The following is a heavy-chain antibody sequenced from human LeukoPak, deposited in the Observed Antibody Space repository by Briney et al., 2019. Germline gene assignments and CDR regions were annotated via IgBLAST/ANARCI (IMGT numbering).Heavy chain of an antibody. CDR3: TTGISDY. Sequence: PGGSLRLSCAASGFTFSNACMSWVRQAPGKGLEWVGHIKGKTDGGTTDYAAPVQGRFTISRDDSKNTLYLQMNSLKTEDTAVYYCTTGISDYWGQGTLVTVSS. J-gene: IGHJ4*02. D-gene: IGHD2-21*01. CDR2: IKGKTDGGTT. CDR1: GFTFSNAC. V-gene: IGHV3-15*01.